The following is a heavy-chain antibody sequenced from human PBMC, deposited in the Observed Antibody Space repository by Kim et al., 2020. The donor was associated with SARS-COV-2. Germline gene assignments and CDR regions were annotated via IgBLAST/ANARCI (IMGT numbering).Heavy chain of an antibody. V-gene: IGHV3-23*01. CDR1: GFTFGTYD. CDR2: ISGRSDNT. Sequence: GGSLRLSCAASGFTFGTYDLHWVRQAPGKGLEWVSGISGRSDNTYYVDSVKGRFTISRDTSKTTLYLQMSTLRAGDTAVYYCAGGGNWGQGTLVTVSS. D-gene: IGHD2-15*01. J-gene: IGHJ4*02. CDR3: AGGGN.